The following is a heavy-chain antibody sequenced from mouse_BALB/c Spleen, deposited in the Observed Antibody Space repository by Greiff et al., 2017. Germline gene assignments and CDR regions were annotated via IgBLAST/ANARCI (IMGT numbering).Heavy chain of an antibody. D-gene: IGHD2-12*01. J-gene: IGHJ3*01. Sequence: EVQRVESGGGLVKPGGSLKLSCAASGFTFSSYAMSWVRQSPEKRLEWVAEISSGGSYTYYPDTVTGRFTISRDNAKNTLYLEMSSLRSEDTAMYYCARDYIAYWGQGTLVTVSA. CDR1: GFTFSSYA. V-gene: IGHV5-9-4*01. CDR2: ISSGGSYT. CDR3: ARDYIAY.